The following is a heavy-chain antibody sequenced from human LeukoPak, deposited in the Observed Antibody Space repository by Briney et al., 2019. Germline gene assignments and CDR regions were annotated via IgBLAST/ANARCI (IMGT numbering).Heavy chain of an antibody. Sequence: EASVKVSCKASGYTFNNHYMYWVRRAPGQGLEWMGVINPSGGSTSCAQKFQGRVTMTRDTSTRTVYMEVNSLRSEDTAVYYCARQGTYSSAIGMGYWGQGTLVTVSS. V-gene: IGHV1-46*02. CDR3: ARQGTYSSAIGMGY. CDR2: INPSGGST. J-gene: IGHJ4*02. CDR1: GYTFNNHY. D-gene: IGHD6-19*01.